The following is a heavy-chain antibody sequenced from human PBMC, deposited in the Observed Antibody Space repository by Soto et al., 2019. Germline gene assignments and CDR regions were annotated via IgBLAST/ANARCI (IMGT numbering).Heavy chain of an antibody. CDR1: GFTVSSNY. CDR2: IYSGGSS. V-gene: IGHV3-53*01. Sequence: EVQLVESGGGLIQPGGSLRLSCAASGFTVSSNYMSWVRQTPGKGLEWVSIIYSGGSSYYADSVKGRFTISRDNSKNTMYLQMNSLRAEDTAVYYCASCSMITFGGVIVDDDFGVWGQGTMVSVSS. J-gene: IGHJ3*01. CDR3: ASCSMITFGGVIVDDDFGV. D-gene: IGHD3-16*02.